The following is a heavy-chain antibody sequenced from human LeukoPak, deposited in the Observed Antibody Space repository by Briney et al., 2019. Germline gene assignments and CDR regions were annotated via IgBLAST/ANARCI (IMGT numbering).Heavy chain of an antibody. CDR2: IYHSGST. Sequence: SETLSLTCAVSGGSISSGGYSWSWIRQPPGKGLEWIGYIYHSGSTNYNPSLKSRVTISVDTSKNQFSLKLSSVTAADTAVYYCARANYYDSSGYYFPFDYWGQGTLVTVSS. V-gene: IGHV4-30-2*02. CDR1: GGSISSGGYS. J-gene: IGHJ4*02. D-gene: IGHD3-22*01. CDR3: ARANYYDSSGYYFPFDY.